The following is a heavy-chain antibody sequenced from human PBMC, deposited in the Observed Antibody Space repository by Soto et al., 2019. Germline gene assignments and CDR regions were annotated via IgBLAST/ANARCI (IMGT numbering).Heavy chain of an antibody. V-gene: IGHV3-21*01. CDR1: RFTFTNYD. D-gene: IGHD3-10*01. CDR3: ARLGDFFGSRDHFDY. CDR2: ISSGSSYI. J-gene: IGHJ4*02. Sequence: GGSLRLSCAASRFTFTNYDMNWVRQAPGKGLEWVSSISSGSSYIYYADSVRGRFTISRDNAKNTLDLQMNNLRADDTAVYYCARLGDFFGSRDHFDYWGQGTLVTVSS.